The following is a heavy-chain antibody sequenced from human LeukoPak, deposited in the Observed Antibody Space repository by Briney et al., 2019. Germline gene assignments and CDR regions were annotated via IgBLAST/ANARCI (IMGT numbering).Heavy chain of an antibody. CDR2: ISSSSSYI. V-gene: IGHV3-21*01. CDR3: ARERHPPVFDY. CDR1: GFTFSSYS. Sequence: GGSLRLSCAASGFTFSSYSMNWVRQAPGKGLEWVSSISSSSSYIYYADSVKGQFTISRDNAKNSLYLQMNSLRAEDTAVYYCARERHPPVFDYWGQGTLVTVSS. J-gene: IGHJ4*02.